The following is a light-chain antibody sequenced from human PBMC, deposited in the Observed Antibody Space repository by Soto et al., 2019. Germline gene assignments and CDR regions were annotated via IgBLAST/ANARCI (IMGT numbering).Light chain of an antibody. V-gene: IGKV1-27*01. CDR2: AAS. Sequence: DIQTTQSPPTLSASVGHRVTITCRASQGISNYLAWYQTKPGKVPKLVIYAASTLQSGVPSRFSGRGGGTAYTLPTSSLQPEDLAVYVGQQYNSWPPITFGQGTRLEI. J-gene: IGKJ5*01. CDR1: QGISNY. CDR3: QQYNSWPPIT.